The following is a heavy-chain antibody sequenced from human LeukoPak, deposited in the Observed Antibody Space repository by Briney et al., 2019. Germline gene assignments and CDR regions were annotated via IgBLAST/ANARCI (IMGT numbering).Heavy chain of an antibody. CDR2: ISYDGSNK. CDR3: ARESRTADSSGYPLYFDY. Sequence: PGRSLRLSCAASGFTFSSYAMHWVRQAPGKGLEWVAVISYDGSNKCYADSVKGRFTISRDNSKNTLYLQMNSLRAEDTAVYYCARESRTADSSGYPLYFDYWGQGTLVTVSS. V-gene: IGHV3-30*01. CDR1: GFTFSSYA. J-gene: IGHJ4*02. D-gene: IGHD3-22*01.